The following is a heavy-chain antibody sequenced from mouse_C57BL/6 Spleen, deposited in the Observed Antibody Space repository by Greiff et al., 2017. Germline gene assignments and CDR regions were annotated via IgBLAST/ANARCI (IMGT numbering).Heavy chain of an antibody. Sequence: VMLVESGPELVKPGASVKISCKASGYAFSSSWMNWVKQRPGKGLEWIGRIYPGDGDTNYNGKFKGKATLTADKSSSTAYMQLSSLTSEDSAVYFCARGYYYGSSYDFDYWGQGTTLTVSS. J-gene: IGHJ2*01. D-gene: IGHD1-1*01. CDR1: GYAFSSSW. CDR2: IYPGDGDT. V-gene: IGHV1-82*01. CDR3: ARGYYYGSSYDFDY.